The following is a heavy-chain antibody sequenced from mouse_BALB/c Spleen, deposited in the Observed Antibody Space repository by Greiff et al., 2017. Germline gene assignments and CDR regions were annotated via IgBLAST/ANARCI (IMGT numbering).Heavy chain of an antibody. CDR1: GYTFTSYW. CDR3: ASWSWFAY. CDR2: IYPGDGDT. V-gene: IGHV1-87*01. Sequence: VKLMESGAELARPGASVKLSCKASGYTFTSYWMQWVKQRPGQGLEWIGAIYPGDGDTRYTQKFKGKATLTADKSSSTAYMQLSSLASEDSAVYYCASWSWFAYWGQGTLVTVSA. J-gene: IGHJ3*01.